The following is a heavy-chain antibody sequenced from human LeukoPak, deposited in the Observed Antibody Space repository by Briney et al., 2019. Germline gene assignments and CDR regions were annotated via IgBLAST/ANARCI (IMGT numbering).Heavy chain of an antibody. D-gene: IGHD3-22*01. Sequence: GGSLRLSCAASGFTFSSYSMNWVRQAPGKGLEWVSSISSSSSYIYYADSVKGRFTISRNNAKNSLYLQMNSLRAEDTAVYYCASAYYYDSSPHDYWGQGTPVTVSS. V-gene: IGHV3-21*01. CDR2: ISSSSSYI. J-gene: IGHJ4*02. CDR3: ASAYYYDSSPHDY. CDR1: GFTFSSYS.